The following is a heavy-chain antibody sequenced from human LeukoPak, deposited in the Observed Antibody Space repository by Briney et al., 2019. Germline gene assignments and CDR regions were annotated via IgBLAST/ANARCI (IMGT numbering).Heavy chain of an antibody. CDR1: GGTFSSYA. CDR3: ASEIAAAGTRWFDP. D-gene: IGHD6-13*01. J-gene: IGHJ5*02. Sequence: SVKVSCKASGGTFSSYAISWVRQAPGQGLEWMGGIIPIFGTANYAQKFQGRVTITADESMSTAYMELSSLRSEDTAVYYCASEIAAAGTRWFDPWGQGTLVTVSS. CDR2: IIPIFGTA. V-gene: IGHV1-69*01.